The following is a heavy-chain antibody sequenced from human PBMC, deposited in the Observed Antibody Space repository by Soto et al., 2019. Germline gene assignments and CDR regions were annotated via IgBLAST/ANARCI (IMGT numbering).Heavy chain of an antibody. J-gene: IGHJ4*02. CDR1: GFTFSSYS. CDR2: ISSSSSTI. CDR3: ARMPGYGDYVFTFDY. D-gene: IGHD4-17*01. Sequence: GGFLRLSCAASGFTFSSYSMNWVRQAPGKGLEWVSYISSSSSTIYYADSVKGRFTISRDNAKNSLYLQMNSLRAEDTAVYYCARMPGYGDYVFTFDYWGQGTLVTVSS. V-gene: IGHV3-48*01.